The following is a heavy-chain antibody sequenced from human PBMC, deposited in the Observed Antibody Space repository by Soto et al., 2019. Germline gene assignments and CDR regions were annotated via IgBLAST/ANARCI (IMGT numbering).Heavy chain of an antibody. Sequence: DVQVVESGGGLVLPGGSLRLSCAASGFTVSTSRMSWFRQAPGKGLEWVSVIYSGGNTYYADSVKGRFTISRDNSQNTLYIQMNSLSAEDTAVYCCARERRGDGNAELWGQGTLVTVSS. D-gene: IGHD1-7*01. J-gene: IGHJ4*02. CDR2: IYSGGNT. CDR3: ARERRGDGNAEL. V-gene: IGHV3-66*01. CDR1: GFTVSTSR.